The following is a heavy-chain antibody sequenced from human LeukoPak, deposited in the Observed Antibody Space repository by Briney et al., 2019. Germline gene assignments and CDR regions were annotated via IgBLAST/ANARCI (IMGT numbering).Heavy chain of an antibody. J-gene: IGHJ6*02. CDR2: IYSGGST. V-gene: IGHV3-66*01. Sequence: RGSLRLSCAASGFTVSSNYMSWVRQAPGKGLEWVSVIYSGGSTYYADSVKGRFTISRDNSKNTLYLQMNSLRAENTAVYYCVRDRYYYYGMDVWGQGTTVTVSS. CDR3: VRDRYYYYGMDV. CDR1: GFTVSSNY.